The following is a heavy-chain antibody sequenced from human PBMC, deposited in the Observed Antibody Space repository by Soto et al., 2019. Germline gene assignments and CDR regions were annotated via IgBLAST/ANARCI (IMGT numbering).Heavy chain of an antibody. V-gene: IGHV3-48*01. CDR3: ARDGGRGGELDY. D-gene: IGHD2-15*01. Sequence: EVQLVESGGGLVQPGGSLRLSCAASGFTFSSYPMTWVRQAPGKGLEWVSYISNSAIYYADSVKGRFTISRDSARNSLYLQMSSLRAEDSAIYYCARDGGRGGELDYWGQGTLVTVSS. CDR2: ISNSAI. CDR1: GFTFSSYP. J-gene: IGHJ4*02.